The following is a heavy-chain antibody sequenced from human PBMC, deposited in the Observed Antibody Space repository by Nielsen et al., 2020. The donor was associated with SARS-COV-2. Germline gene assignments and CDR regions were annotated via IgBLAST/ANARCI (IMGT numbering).Heavy chain of an antibody. CDR2: IKQDGSEK. Sequence: GESLKISCAASGFTFSSYWMSWVRQAPGKGLEWVANIKQDGSEKYYVDSVKGRFTISRDNAKNSLYLQMNSLRAEDTAVYYCARDAEAWGHGYYYYGMDVWGQGTTVTVSS. CDR1: GFTFSSYW. J-gene: IGHJ6*02. D-gene: IGHD3-16*01. CDR3: ARDAEAWGHGYYYYGMDV. V-gene: IGHV3-7*01.